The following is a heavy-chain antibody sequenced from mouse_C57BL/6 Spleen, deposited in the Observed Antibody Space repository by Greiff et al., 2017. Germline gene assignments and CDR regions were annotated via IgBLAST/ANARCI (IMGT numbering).Heavy chain of an antibody. V-gene: IGHV1-76*01. CDR1: GYTFTDYY. CDR3: ARGGRRSYYFDY. CDR2: IYPGSGNT. Sequence: QVQLKESGAELVKPGASVKLSCKASGYTFTDYYINWVKQRPGQGLEWIGRIYPGSGNTNYNEKFKGKATLTAEKSSSTAYMQLSSLTSEDSAVSFCARGGRRSYYFDYWGQGTTLTVSS. J-gene: IGHJ2*01.